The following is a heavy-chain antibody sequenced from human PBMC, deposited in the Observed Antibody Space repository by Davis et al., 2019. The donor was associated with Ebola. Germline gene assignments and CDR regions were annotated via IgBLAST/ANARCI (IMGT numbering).Heavy chain of an antibody. Sequence: SCAASGFTFSSYSMNWVRQAPGKGLEWVSSISSSSSYIYYADSVKGRFTISRGNAKNSLYLQMNSLRAEDTAVYYCARVGLYSSGWYGAYYYYYGMDVWGQGTTVTVSS. D-gene: IGHD6-19*01. V-gene: IGHV3-21*01. J-gene: IGHJ6*02. CDR1: GFTFSSYS. CDR3: ARVGLYSSGWYGAYYYYYGMDV. CDR2: ISSSSSYI.